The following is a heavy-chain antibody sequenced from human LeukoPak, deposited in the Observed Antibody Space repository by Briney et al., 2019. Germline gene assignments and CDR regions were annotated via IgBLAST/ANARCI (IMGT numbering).Heavy chain of an antibody. J-gene: IGHJ4*02. CDR3: ARDDTNGIDY. Sequence: GGSLRLSCAAAGFTFSYYWMLWLRQPPGKGLVSVARTGSDGGSTRYADSVKGRFTISRDNAKNTLYLQLNSLSADDTGIYYCARDDTNGIDYWGQGTLVTVSS. CDR2: TGSDGGST. D-gene: IGHD2-2*01. V-gene: IGHV3-74*01. CDR1: GFTFSYYW.